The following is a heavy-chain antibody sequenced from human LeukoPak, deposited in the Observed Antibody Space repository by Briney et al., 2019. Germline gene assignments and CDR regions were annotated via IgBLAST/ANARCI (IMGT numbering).Heavy chain of an antibody. D-gene: IGHD4-17*01. V-gene: IGHV3-66*01. CDR1: GLTVTNNY. J-gene: IGHJ4*02. CDR3: VYGDYPLTY. CDR2: IYTNGNT. Sequence: PGGSLRLSCVASGLTVTNNYWNWVRQPPGKGPEWISLIYTNGNTQYADPVKGRFTFSRDISKNTLYLQMNSLRVEDTGVYYCVYGDYPLTYWGQGTLVSVSS.